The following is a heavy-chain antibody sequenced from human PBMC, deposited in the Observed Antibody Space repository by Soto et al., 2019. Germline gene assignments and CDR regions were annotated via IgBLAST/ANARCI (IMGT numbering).Heavy chain of an antibody. CDR3: AKDGSYYFDY. D-gene: IGHD1-26*01. CDR2: ISYDGSNK. Sequence: QVQLVESGGGVVQPGRSLRLSCAASGFTFSSYGMHWVRQAPGKGLEWVAVISYDGSNKYYADSVKGRFTISRDNSKNTLYLQMNSLRAEDTAVYYCAKDGSYYFDYLGQGTLVTVSS. CDR1: GFTFSSYG. J-gene: IGHJ4*02. V-gene: IGHV3-30*18.